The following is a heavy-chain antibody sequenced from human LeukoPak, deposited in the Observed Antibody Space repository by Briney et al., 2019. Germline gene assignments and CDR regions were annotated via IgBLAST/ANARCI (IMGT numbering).Heavy chain of an antibody. D-gene: IGHD3-16*01. CDR1: GFTFSSYS. CDR3: AREGDRHLTFDY. V-gene: IGHV3-21*01. CDR2: ISSSSSYI. J-gene: IGHJ4*02. Sequence: GGSLRLSCAASGFTFSSYSMNWVRQAPGKGLEWVSSISSSSSYIYYADSVKGRFTISRDNAKNSLYLQMNGLRLEDTAVYFCAREGDRHLTFDYWGRGTLVTVSS.